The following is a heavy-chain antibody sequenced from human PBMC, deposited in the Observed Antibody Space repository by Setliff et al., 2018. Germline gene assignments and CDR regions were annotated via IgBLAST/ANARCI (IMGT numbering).Heavy chain of an antibody. J-gene: IGHJ6*02. CDR2: IYTNGAT. Sequence: SETLSLTCTVSGASLSSGSYYWSWIRQSAGKGLEWIGHIYTNGATSYSPSLKSRVSISADTSKNVLSLRLTSVTAADTAVYYCARDRSAYSYGLDVWGQGTTVTVSS. CDR1: GASLSSGSYY. V-gene: IGHV4-61*09. CDR3: ARDRSAYSYGLDV.